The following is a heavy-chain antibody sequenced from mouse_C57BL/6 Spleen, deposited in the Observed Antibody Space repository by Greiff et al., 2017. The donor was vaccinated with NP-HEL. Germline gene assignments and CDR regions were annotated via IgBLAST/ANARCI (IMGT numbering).Heavy chain of an antibody. J-gene: IGHJ4*01. Sequence: EVKVVESGEGLVKPGGSLKLSCAASGFTFSSYAMSWVRQTPEKRLEWVAYISSGGDYIYYADTVKGRFTISRDNARNTLYLQMSSLKSEDTAMYYCTRVGYSNPMDYWGQGTSVTVSS. CDR3: TRVGYSNPMDY. CDR2: ISSGGDYI. CDR1: GFTFSSYA. D-gene: IGHD2-5*01. V-gene: IGHV5-9-1*02.